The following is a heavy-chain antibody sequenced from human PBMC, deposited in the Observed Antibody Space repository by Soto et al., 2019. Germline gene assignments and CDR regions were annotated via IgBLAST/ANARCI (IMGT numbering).Heavy chain of an antibody. CDR1: GGSISSGGYY. V-gene: IGHV4-31*03. D-gene: IGHD3-3*01. CDR3: ARAQYYDFWSGYYTGYWFDP. CDR2: IYYSGST. Sequence: SETLSLTCTVSGGSISSGGYYWSWIRQHPGKGLEWIGYIYYSGSTYYNPSLKSRVTISVDTSKNQFSLKLSSVTAADTAVYYCARAQYYDFWSGYYTGYWFDPWGQGTLGTVS. J-gene: IGHJ5*02.